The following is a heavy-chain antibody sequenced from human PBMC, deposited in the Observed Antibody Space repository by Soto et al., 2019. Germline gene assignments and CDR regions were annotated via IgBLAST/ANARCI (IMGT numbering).Heavy chain of an antibody. D-gene: IGHD3-10*01. CDR2: INPSGGST. J-gene: IGHJ4*02. CDR1: GYTFTSYY. V-gene: IGHV1-46*01. Sequence: QVQLVQSGAEVKKPGASVKVSCKASGYTFTSYYMHWVRQAPGQGLEWMGIINPSGGSTSYAQKFQGRVTMTRDTSTSTVYMELSSLRSEDTAVYYCARAIKSTGSGSYYPDYWGQGTLVTVSS. CDR3: ARAIKSTGSGSYYPDY.